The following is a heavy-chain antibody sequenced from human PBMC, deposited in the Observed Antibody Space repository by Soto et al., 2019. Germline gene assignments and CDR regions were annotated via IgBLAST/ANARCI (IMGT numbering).Heavy chain of an antibody. J-gene: IGHJ4*02. V-gene: IGHV4-59*06. CDR1: GGSISSYY. Sequence: SETLSLTCAVSGGSISSYYWSWIRQPPGKGLEWIGYIYYSGSTYYNPSLKSRVTISVDTSKNQFSLKLSSVTAADTAVYYCASLYYYDSSGDLWGQGTLVTVSS. CDR3: ASLYYYDSSGDL. CDR2: IYYSGST. D-gene: IGHD3-22*01.